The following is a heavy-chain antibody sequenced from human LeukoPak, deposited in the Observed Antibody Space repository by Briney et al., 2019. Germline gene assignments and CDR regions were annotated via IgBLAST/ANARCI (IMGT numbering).Heavy chain of an antibody. D-gene: IGHD2-2*01. J-gene: IGHJ3*02. CDR3: ATDTLGIIVPAAKGPYGDYDRGAFDI. CDR1: GYTLTELS. Sequence: ASVKVSNKVSGYTLTELSMHWVRQAPGKGLEWMGGFDPEDGESIYAQKFQGRVTMTEDTSTDTAYMELSSLRSEDTAVYYCATDTLGIIVPAAKGPYGDYDRGAFDIWGQGTMVTVSS. V-gene: IGHV1-24*01. CDR2: FDPEDGES.